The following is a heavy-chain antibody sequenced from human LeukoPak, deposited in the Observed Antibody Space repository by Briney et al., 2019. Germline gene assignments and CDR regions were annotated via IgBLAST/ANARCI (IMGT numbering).Heavy chain of an antibody. CDR2: IRYDGGNK. J-gene: IGHJ4*02. Sequence: GGSLRLSCAASGFTFSSYGMHWVRQAPGKGLEWVAFIRYDGGNKYYADSVKGRFTISRDNSKNTLYLQMNSLRAEDTAVYYCAKDSPGTIFGVVLEYYFDYWGQGTLVTVSS. D-gene: IGHD3-3*01. CDR1: GFTFSSYG. CDR3: AKDSPGTIFGVVLEYYFDY. V-gene: IGHV3-30*02.